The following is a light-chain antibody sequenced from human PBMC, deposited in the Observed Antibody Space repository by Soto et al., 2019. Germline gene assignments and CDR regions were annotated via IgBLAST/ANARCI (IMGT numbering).Light chain of an antibody. CDR3: QQYLNWPPYT. CDR1: QSVSGN. J-gene: IGKJ5*01. V-gene: IGKV3-15*01. CDR2: GAS. Sequence: EIFLTQSPDTLSLFPGERVTLSCRASQSVSGNLAWYQQKPGQAPRLLIYGASTVATGIPSRFSGSGSGTEFTLTIASLQYEDFAVYYCQQYLNWPPYTFGQGTRLEIK.